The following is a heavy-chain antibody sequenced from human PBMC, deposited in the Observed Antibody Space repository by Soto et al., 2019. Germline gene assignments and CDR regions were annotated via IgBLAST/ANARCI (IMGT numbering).Heavy chain of an antibody. CDR2: ISSSGSTI. Sequence: GGSLRLSWAASGFTFSDYYMIWIRQAPGKGLEWVSYISSSGSTIYYADSVKGRFTISRDNAKNSLYLQMNSLRAEDTAVYYCARVTASITMVRGVIVDPWGQGTLVTVSS. V-gene: IGHV3-11*01. J-gene: IGHJ5*02. CDR3: ARVTASITMVRGVIVDP. D-gene: IGHD3-10*01. CDR1: GFTFSDYY.